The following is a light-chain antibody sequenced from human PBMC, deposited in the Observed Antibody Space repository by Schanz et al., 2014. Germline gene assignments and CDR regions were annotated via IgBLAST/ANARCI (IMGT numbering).Light chain of an antibody. CDR1: SSNIEAGYD. CDR2: GSS. Sequence: QSVLTQPPSVSGAPGQRVTISCTGSSSNIEAGYDVHWYQQLPGTAPKLLIYGSSNRPSGVPDRFSGSKSGTSASLAITGLEAEDEGDYYCSSNGGVDIEGFGTGAKRTVL. J-gene: IGLJ1*01. CDR3: SSNGGVDIEG. V-gene: IGLV1-40*01.